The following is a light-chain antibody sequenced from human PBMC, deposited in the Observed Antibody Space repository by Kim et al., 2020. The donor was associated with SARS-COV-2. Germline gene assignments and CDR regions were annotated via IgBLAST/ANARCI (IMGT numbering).Light chain of an antibody. CDR1: SIGAKS. CDR3: HVWDSNTAV. Sequence: LALGQTARITCGGSSIGAKSVHWYQQKPGQAPVLVIYRDRNRPSGIPERFSGSNSGNTATLTISRAQAGDEADYYCHVWDSNTAVFGGGTQLTVL. V-gene: IGLV3-9*01. CDR2: RDR. J-gene: IGLJ3*02.